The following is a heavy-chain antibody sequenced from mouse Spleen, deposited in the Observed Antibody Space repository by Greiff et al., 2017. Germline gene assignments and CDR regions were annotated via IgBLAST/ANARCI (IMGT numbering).Heavy chain of an antibody. CDR3: ARHGTGTPFDY. CDR2: ISGGGSYT. J-gene: IGHJ2*01. CDR1: GFTFSSYG. V-gene: IGHV5-9-2*01. D-gene: IGHD4-1*01. Sequence: EVQVVESGGGLVKPGGSLKLSCAASGFTFSSYGMSWVRQTPEKRLEWVATISGGGSYTYYPDSVKGRFTISRDNAKNNLYLQMSSLRSEDTALYYCARHGTGTPFDYWGQGTTLTVSS.